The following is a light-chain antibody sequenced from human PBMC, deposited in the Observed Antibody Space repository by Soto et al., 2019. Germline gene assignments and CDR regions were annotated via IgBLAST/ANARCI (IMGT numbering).Light chain of an antibody. J-gene: IGKJ1*01. CDR3: QQFGNSPWT. CDR1: QSVPSTY. V-gene: IGKV3-20*01. CDR2: GAS. Sequence: VLSHSPGRLSLSPWEIATLSCRASQSVPSTYFAWYQQKSGQPPRLLISGASNRATGIPDRFSGSGSGRDFTLTISRLEPEDFAVYFCQQFGNSPWTFGQGTKVDIK.